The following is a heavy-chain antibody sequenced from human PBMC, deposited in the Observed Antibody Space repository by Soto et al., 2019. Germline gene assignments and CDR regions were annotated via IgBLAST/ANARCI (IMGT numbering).Heavy chain of an antibody. Sequence: ASVKVSCKASGGTFSSYAISRVRQAPGQGLEWMGGIIPIFGTANYAQKFQGRVTITADESTSTAYMELSSLRSEDTAVYYCARALGYCSSTSCYGYYYYGMDVWGQGTTVTVSS. V-gene: IGHV1-69*13. CDR3: ARALGYCSSTSCYGYYYYGMDV. D-gene: IGHD2-2*01. CDR2: IIPIFGTA. CDR1: GGTFSSYA. J-gene: IGHJ6*02.